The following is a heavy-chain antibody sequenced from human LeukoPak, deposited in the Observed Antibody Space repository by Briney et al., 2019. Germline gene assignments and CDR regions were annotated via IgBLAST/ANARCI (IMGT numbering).Heavy chain of an antibody. CDR2: VYHSGAE. CDR3: ARVAPGSGVYYIAFDS. J-gene: IGHJ4*02. CDR1: ADAITSHFY. V-gene: IGHV4-38-2*02. Sequence: SETLSLTCIVSADAITSHFYWGWIRQSPGEGGKGLEWIASVYHSGAEYVNPSLKSRVTISVDTSKDQFSLKLSSVTAADTAVYYCARVAPGSGVYYIAFDSWGQGTLVTVSS. D-gene: IGHD3-10*01.